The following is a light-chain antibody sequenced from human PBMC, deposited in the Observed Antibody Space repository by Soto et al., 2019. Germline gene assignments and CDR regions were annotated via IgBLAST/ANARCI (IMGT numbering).Light chain of an antibody. CDR2: GAS. J-gene: IGKJ2*01. Sequence: IVLTQSPGTLSLSPGDRATLSCRASQSVSSSDFAWYQQKAAQAPRLLIYGASSTATGIPDRFSGSGSGTDFTLTISRLEPEDFAGYYCQQYGSSLLYTFGQGTKLEI. CDR1: QSVSSSD. V-gene: IGKV3-20*01. CDR3: QQYGSSLLYT.